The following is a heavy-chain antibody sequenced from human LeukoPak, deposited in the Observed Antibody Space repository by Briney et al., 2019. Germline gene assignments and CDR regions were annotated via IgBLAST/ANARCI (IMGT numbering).Heavy chain of an antibody. CDR2: VHYNGGT. J-gene: IGHJ4*02. D-gene: IGHD1-14*01. Sequence: SETLSLTCTVSGGSISGYYWTWVRQPPGKGLEWIGYVHYNGGTSYNPSLESRVTMSADTSKNQFSLKLISVTAADTAVYYCAREMWTASDTGNPFDYWGQGALVTVSS. V-gene: IGHV4-59*01. CDR1: GGSISGYY. CDR3: AREMWTASDTGNPFDY.